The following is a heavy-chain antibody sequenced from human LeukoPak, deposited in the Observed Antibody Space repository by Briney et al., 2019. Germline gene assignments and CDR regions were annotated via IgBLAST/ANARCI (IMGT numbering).Heavy chain of an antibody. J-gene: IGHJ4*02. CDR3: ARDKASSSGSNYYFDY. V-gene: IGHV1-18*01. D-gene: IGHD6-6*01. CDR1: GYTFTSYG. CDR2: ISAYNGNT. Sequence: ASVKVSCKASGYTFTSYGISWVRQAPGQGLEWMGWISAYNGNTNYAQKLQGRVTMTTDTSTSTAYMELRSLRSDDTALYYCARDKASSSGSNYYFDYWGQGTLVTVSS.